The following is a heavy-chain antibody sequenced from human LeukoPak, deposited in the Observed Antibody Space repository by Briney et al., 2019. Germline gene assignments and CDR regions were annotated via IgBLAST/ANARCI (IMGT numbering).Heavy chain of an antibody. D-gene: IGHD1-26*01. CDR2: IYYSGST. V-gene: IGHV4-31*03. CDR3: ARQGELAIDY. Sequence: PSETLSLTCTVSGGSISSGGYYWNWIRQHPGKGLEWIGYIYYSGSTYYNPSLKSRLTISVNTSKNRFSLKLSSVTAADTAVYYCARQGELAIDYWGQGTLVTVSS. J-gene: IGHJ4*02. CDR1: GGSISSGGYY.